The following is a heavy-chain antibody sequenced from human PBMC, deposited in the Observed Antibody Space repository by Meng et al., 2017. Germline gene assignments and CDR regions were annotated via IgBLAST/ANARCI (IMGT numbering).Heavy chain of an antibody. CDR1: GFIFSNYE. Sequence: VPLVGAGVGVVPPRRSLTLSCAASGFIFSNYEMHWVRQAPGKGLEWVACITKDGSRKYYLGSVRGRFTISRDNSKNTLYLEMNSLRSEDTALYYCARDFDYWGQGTLVTVSS. J-gene: IGHJ4*02. CDR2: ITKDGSRK. V-gene: IGHV3-30*16. CDR3: ARDFDY.